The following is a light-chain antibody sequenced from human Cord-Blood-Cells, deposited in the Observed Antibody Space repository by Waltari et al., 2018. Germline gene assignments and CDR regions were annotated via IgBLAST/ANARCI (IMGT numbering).Light chain of an antibody. J-gene: IGKJ4*01. V-gene: IGKV4-1*01. CDR1: QSVLYSSNNKNY. Sequence: DIVMTQSPDSLAVSLGERATINCKYSQSVLYSSNNKNYLAWYQQKPGQPPKLLIYWASTRESGVPDRFSGSGSGTDFTLTISSLQAEDVAVYYCQQYYSTPQTFGGGTKVEIK. CDR3: QQYYSTPQT. CDR2: WAS.